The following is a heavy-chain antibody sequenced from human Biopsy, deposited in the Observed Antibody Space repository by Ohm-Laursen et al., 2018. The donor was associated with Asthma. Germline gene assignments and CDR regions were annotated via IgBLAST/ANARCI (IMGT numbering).Heavy chain of an antibody. Sequence: SVKVSCKASGGTFSSDAISWVRQAPGQGLEWMGGIMPPFGLTNYAQRFQDRLTISADKSTRTAYMELRRLRSEDSAVYYCARDHCSALWAGVSTDNCYFDYWGQGTLLTVSS. CDR3: ARDHCSALWAGVSTDNCYFDY. J-gene: IGHJ4*02. V-gene: IGHV1-69*10. CDR1: GGTFSSDA. CDR2: IMPPFGLT. D-gene: IGHD5/OR15-5a*01.